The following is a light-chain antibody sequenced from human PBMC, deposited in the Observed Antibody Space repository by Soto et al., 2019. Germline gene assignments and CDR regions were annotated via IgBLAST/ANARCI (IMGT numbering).Light chain of an antibody. Sequence: DIQMTQSPSTLSASVGDRVTITCRASQSISSWLAWYQQKPGKAPNLLIYDASSLESGVPSRFSGSGSGTEFTLTISSLQPDDVATYYCQQYNSYSRTFGQGTKVEIK. J-gene: IGKJ1*01. CDR2: DAS. V-gene: IGKV1-5*01. CDR3: QQYNSYSRT. CDR1: QSISSW.